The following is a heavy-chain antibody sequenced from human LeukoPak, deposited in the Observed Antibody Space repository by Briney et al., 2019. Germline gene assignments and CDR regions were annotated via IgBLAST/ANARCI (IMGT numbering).Heavy chain of an antibody. J-gene: IGHJ3*02. CDR2: IGTAGDT. D-gene: IGHD2-15*01. CDR1: GFTFSSYD. CDR3: ARGYCSGGSCYGAFDI. V-gene: IGHV3-13*01. Sequence: PGGSLRLSCAASGFTFSSYDMHWVRQATGKGLEWVSAIGTAGDTYYPGSVKGRFTISRENAKNSLYLQMNSLRAGGTAVYYCARGYCSGGSCYGAFDIWGQGTMVTVSS.